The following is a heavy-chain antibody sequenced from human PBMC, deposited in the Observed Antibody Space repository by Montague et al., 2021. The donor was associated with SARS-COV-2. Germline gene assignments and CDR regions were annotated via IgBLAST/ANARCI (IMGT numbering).Heavy chain of an antibody. CDR3: ARDPHEYGWFDP. CDR1: GACYSGAY. J-gene: IGHJ5*02. D-gene: IGHD4-17*01. V-gene: IGHV4-4*07. CDR2: FCSNIIT. Sequence: SETLSLTCSSLGACYSGAYRNCTRLHPSHVRESYALFCSNIITNYNPSLKSRVTISVDLSKNQFSLKMTSVTAADTAVYYCARDPHEYGWFDPWGQGTLVTVSS.